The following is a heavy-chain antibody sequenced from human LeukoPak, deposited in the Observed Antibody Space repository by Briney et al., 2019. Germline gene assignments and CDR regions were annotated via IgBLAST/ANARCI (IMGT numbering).Heavy chain of an antibody. CDR3: ARHGSGSSTFGY. CDR1: GYTLTELS. Sequence: ASVKVSCKVSGYTLTELSMHWVRQAPGKGLEWMGGFDPEDGETIYAQKFQGRVTMTEDTSTDTAYMELSSLRSEDTAVYYCARHGSGSSTFGYWGQGTLVTVSS. V-gene: IGHV1-24*01. CDR2: FDPEDGET. J-gene: IGHJ4*02. D-gene: IGHD1-26*01.